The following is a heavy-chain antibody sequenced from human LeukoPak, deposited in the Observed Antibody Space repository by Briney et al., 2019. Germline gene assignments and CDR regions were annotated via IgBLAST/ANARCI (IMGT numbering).Heavy chain of an antibody. CDR1: GFTVSSNY. CDR3: ARVRFLEWLSFDY. J-gene: IGHJ4*02. D-gene: IGHD3-3*01. CDR2: LYSGGNT. V-gene: IGHV3-66*01. Sequence: PGGSLRLSCVVSGFTVSSNYMSWVRRAPGKGLEWVSVLYSGGNTNHADSVKGRFTISRDNSKNTLYLQMNSLRSEDTAVYYCARVRFLEWLSFDYWGRGTLVTVSS.